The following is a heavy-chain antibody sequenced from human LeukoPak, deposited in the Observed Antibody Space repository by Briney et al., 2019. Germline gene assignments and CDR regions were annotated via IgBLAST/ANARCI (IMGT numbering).Heavy chain of an antibody. CDR2: ILSGGAT. J-gene: IGHJ4*02. CDR1: DFSVNTNH. Sequence: PGGSLRLSCAASDFSVNTNHMNWVRQAPGKGLEWVSVILSGGATYYADSVKGRFTISRDNSKNTLYLQMNSLTADDTTVYYCVRSGYSNGWYRNWGQGTLVTVSS. V-gene: IGHV3-53*01. D-gene: IGHD6-19*01. CDR3: VRSGYSNGWYRN.